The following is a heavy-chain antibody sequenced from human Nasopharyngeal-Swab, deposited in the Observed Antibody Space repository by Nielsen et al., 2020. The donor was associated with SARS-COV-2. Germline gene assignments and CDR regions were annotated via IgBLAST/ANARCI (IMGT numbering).Heavy chain of an antibody. Sequence: SVKVSCKASGGTFSSYAISWVRQAPGQGLEWMGRIIPILGIANYAQKFQGRVTITADKSTSTAYMELSSLRSEDTAVYYCARDRYGYSSGWYEDDWFDPWGQGTLVTVSS. CDR2: IIPILGIA. V-gene: IGHV1-69*04. D-gene: IGHD6-19*01. CDR1: GGTFSSYA. CDR3: ARDRYGYSSGWYEDDWFDP. J-gene: IGHJ5*02.